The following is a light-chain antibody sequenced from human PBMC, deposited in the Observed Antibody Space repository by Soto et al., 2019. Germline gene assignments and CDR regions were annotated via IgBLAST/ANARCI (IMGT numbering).Light chain of an antibody. V-gene: IGKV3-15*01. CDR3: QQYNTWVRGT. CDR1: QSVDSD. CDR2: GAS. J-gene: IGKJ2*01. Sequence: EVVVTQSPATLSVSPGERVTLSCRASQSVDSDVAWFQHKPGQAPRLLIYGASTRAAGIPGRFSGSGYETDFTFTIGSLEPEDSATYFCQQYNTWVRGTFGQGTKLEIK.